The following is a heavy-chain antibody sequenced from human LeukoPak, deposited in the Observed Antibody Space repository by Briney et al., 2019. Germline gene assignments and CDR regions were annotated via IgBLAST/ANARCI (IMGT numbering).Heavy chain of an antibody. CDR3: AREVELGWFDP. J-gene: IGHJ5*02. V-gene: IGHV3-33*01. Sequence: PGGSLRLSCAASRFTFSSYGMHWVRQAPGKGLEWVAVVWYDGSNKYYADSVKGRFTISRDNSKNTLYLQMNSLRAEDTAVYYCAREVELGWFDPWGQGTLVTVSS. CDR2: VWYDGSNK. D-gene: IGHD1-7*01. CDR1: RFTFSSYG.